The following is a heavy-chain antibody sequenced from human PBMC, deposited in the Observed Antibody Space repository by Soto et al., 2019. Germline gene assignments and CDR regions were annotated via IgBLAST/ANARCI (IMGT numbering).Heavy chain of an antibody. Sequence: GASVKVSCKASGGTFSSYAISWVRQAPGQGLEWMGGIIPIFGTANYAQKFQGRVTITADESTSTAYMELSSLRSEDTAVYYCARAMSPRYCSGGSCYSNYYYGTDVWGQGTTVTVSS. CDR3: ARAMSPRYCSGGSCYSNYYYGTDV. CDR1: GGTFSSYA. D-gene: IGHD2-15*01. J-gene: IGHJ6*02. CDR2: IIPIFGTA. V-gene: IGHV1-69*13.